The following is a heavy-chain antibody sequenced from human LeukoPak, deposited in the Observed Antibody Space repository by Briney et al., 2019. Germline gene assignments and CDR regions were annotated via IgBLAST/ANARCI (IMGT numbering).Heavy chain of an antibody. J-gene: IGHJ4*02. Sequence: PGRSLRLSCAASGFTFSSYGMHWVRQAPGKGLEWVAVISYDGSNKYYADSVKGRFTISRDNSKNTLCLQMNSLRAEDTAVYYCAKDRDDILTGGIDYWGQGTLVTVSS. CDR1: GFTFSSYG. V-gene: IGHV3-30*18. CDR3: AKDRDDILTGGIDY. CDR2: ISYDGSNK. D-gene: IGHD3-9*01.